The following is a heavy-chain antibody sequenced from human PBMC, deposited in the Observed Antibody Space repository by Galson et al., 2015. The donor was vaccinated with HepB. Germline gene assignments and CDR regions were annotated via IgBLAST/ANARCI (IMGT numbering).Heavy chain of an antibody. Sequence: SVKVSCKASGGTFSSYAISWVRQAPGQGLEWMGGIIPIFGTANYAQKFQGRVTITADESTSTAYMELSSLRSEDTAVYYCARDLNSGSYLDYYYYGMDVWGQGTTVTVSS. J-gene: IGHJ6*02. D-gene: IGHD1-26*01. V-gene: IGHV1-69*13. CDR3: ARDLNSGSYLDYYYYGMDV. CDR1: GGTFSSYA. CDR2: IIPIFGTA.